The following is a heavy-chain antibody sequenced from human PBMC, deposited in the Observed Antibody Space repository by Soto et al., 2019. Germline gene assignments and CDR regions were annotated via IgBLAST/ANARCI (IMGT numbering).Heavy chain of an antibody. D-gene: IGHD3-3*01. CDR2: IYYSGST. CDR1: GGSISSGGYY. V-gene: IGHV4-31*03. Sequence: QVQLQESGPGLVKPSQTLSLTCTVSGGSISSGGYYWSWIRQHPGKGLEWIGYIYYSGSTYYNPSLKSRVTISVDTSKNQFSLKLSSVTAADTAVYYCATASRFGVVIKGYYFDYWGQGTLVTVSS. J-gene: IGHJ4*02. CDR3: ATASRFGVVIKGYYFDY.